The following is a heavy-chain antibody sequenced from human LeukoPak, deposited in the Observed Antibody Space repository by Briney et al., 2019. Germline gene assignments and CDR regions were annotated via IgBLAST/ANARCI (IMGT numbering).Heavy chain of an antibody. CDR3: ARAPTSYNYFDY. D-gene: IGHD5-24*01. V-gene: IGHV3-33*01. CDR2: IWYDGSNK. CDR1: GFTFSSYG. Sequence: PGGSLRLSCAASGFTFSSYGMHWVRQAPGKGLEWVAVIWYDGSNKYYADSVKGRFTISRDNSKNTLYLQMNSLRAEDTAVYYCARAPTSYNYFDYWGQGTLVTVSS. J-gene: IGHJ4*02.